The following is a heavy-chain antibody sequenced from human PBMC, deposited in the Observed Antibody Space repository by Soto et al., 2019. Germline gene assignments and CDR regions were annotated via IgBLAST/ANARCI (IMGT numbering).Heavy chain of an antibody. CDR3: ARENSYLDY. Sequence: QIPLLKSGAEVKKPGASVKVTCKASGYTFRNFGISWVRQAPGQGLEWMGWISAYNANANYAQKFQGRLTMTADTSTSTAYMELRSLRSDDTAVYYCARENSYLDYWGQGTLVTVSS. V-gene: IGHV1-18*01. CDR2: ISAYNANA. CDR1: GYTFRNFG. J-gene: IGHJ4*02.